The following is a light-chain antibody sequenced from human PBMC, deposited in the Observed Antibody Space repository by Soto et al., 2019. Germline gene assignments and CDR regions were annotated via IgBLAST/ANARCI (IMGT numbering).Light chain of an antibody. CDR2: GAS. J-gene: IGKJ4*01. V-gene: IGKV3-20*01. CDR1: QSVSSSH. CDR3: QQYDSSLT. Sequence: EIVLTQSPGTRSLSPGERATLSCRASQSVSSSHLAWYQQKPGQAPRLLIYGASSRATGIPDRFSGGGSGTDFSLTISRLEPEDFAVYYCQQYDSSLTFGGGTKVDIK.